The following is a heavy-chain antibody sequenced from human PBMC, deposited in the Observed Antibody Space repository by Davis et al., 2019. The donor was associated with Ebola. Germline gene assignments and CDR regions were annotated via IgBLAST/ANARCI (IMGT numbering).Heavy chain of an antibody. Sequence: PSETLSLTCAISGDSASINSGGWNWIRQSPSGGLEWRGRTYYTSKWYNDYAPSLRGRITINPDTSKNQFSLQLSSVTPEDTALYYCARGWLRAGFDYWGQGSLVTVSS. V-gene: IGHV6-1*01. D-gene: IGHD3-9*01. CDR3: ARGWLRAGFDY. CDR2: TYYTSKWYN. CDR1: GDSASINSGG. J-gene: IGHJ4*02.